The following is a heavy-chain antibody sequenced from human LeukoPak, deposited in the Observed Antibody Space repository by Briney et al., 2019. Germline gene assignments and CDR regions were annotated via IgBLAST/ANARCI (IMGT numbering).Heavy chain of an antibody. CDR1: GGSISSGGYS. D-gene: IGHD3-10*01. V-gene: IGHV4-30-2*01. CDR3: ARQREDYYGSGSRNWFDP. Sequence: SETLSLTCAVSGGSISSGGYSWSWIRQPPGKGLEWIGYIYHSGSTYYNPSLKSRVTISVDRSKNQFSLKLSSVTAADTAVYYCARQREDYYGSGSRNWFDPWGQGTLVTVSS. J-gene: IGHJ5*02. CDR2: IYHSGST.